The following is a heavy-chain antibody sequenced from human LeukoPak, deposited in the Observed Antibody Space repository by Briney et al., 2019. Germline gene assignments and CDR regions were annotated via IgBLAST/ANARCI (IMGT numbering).Heavy chain of an antibody. J-gene: IGHJ6*03. CDR2: INAGNGNT. Sequence: ASVKVSCKASGYTFTSYAMHWVRQAPGQRLEWMGWINAGNGNTKYSQEFQGRVTITRDTSASTAYMELSRLRSDDTAVYYCARVVSGPYYYYYMDVWGKGTTVTVSS. CDR1: GYTFTSYA. CDR3: ARVVSGPYYYYYMDV. V-gene: IGHV1-3*01. D-gene: IGHD3-10*01.